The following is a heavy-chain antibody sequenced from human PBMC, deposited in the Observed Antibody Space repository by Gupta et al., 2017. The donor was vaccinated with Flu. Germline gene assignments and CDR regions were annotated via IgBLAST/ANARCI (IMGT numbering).Heavy chain of an antibody. CDR3: ARWDCSSTSCYTHYYYGMDV. V-gene: IGHV4-34*01. D-gene: IGHD2-2*02. J-gene: IGHJ6*02. CDR2: INHSGST. Sequence: QVQLQQWGAGLLKPSETLSLTCAVYGGSFSGYYWSWIRQPPGKGLEWIGEINHSGSTNYNPSLKSRVTISVDTSKNQFSLKLSSVTAADTAVYYCARWDCSSTSCYTHYYYGMDVWGQGTTVTVSS. CDR1: GGSFSGYY.